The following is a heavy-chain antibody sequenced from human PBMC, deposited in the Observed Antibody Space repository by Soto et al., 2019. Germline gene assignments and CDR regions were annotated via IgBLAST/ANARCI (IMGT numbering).Heavy chain of an antibody. D-gene: IGHD3-22*01. CDR3: AREEYYDSICYYYRRWYYYSMFA. Sequence: GSSLRLSCAASGLTFSSDGMHWVRQAPGKGLEWVAVIWYDGSNKYYADSVKGRFTISRDNSKNTLYLQMNSLRAEDTAVYYCAREEYYDSICYYYRRWYYYSMFAWGQGTTVTV. V-gene: IGHV3-33*01. CDR2: IWYDGSNK. J-gene: IGHJ6*02. CDR1: GLTFSSDG.